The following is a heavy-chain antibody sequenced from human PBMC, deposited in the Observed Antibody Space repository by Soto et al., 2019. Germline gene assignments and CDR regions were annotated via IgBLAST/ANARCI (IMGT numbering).Heavy chain of an antibody. CDR2: IYYSGST. V-gene: IGHV4-59*01. J-gene: IGHJ6*02. D-gene: IGHD3-10*01. CDR1: GGSISSYY. CDR3: AREEGYYYGSGSYQTSYYYYGMDV. Sequence: SETLSLTCTVSGGSISSYYWSWIRQPPGKGLEWIGYIYYSGSTNYNPSLKSRVTISVDTSKNQFSLKLSSVTAADTAVYYCAREEGYYYGSGSYQTSYYYYGMDVWGQGTTVTVSS.